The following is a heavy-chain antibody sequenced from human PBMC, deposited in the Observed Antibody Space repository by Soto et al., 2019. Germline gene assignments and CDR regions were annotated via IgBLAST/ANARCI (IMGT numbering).Heavy chain of an antibody. J-gene: IGHJ3*02. CDR3: AIDRHNGNCCDAFDI. CDR1: GYTFTSNG. V-gene: IGHV1-18*01. Sequence: QAQLVQSGAEVKKPGASVSISCKASGYTFTSNGFVWVRQAPGHGLEWVGWISPYNGKTEYAKNVQGRVTMTRDTSTSTAYMELRSLRSDDTAVYYCAIDRHNGNCCDAFDIWGQGTMVIVS. D-gene: IGHD2-21*01. CDR2: ISPYNGKT.